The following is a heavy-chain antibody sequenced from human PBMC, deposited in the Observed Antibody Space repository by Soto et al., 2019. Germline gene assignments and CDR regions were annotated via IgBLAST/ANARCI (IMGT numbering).Heavy chain of an antibody. Sequence: QVQLVQSGAEVKERESSVKVSCKAPVGTFSTYAISWVRQAPGQGLEWMGGIIPMFGTANYAQRFQDRVTITADESTNTVYMEMSSLRSEDTAVYFCASGIQLWLRRINNGYSGWGQGTLVTVSS. CDR1: VGTFSTYA. CDR3: ASGIQLWLRRINNGYSG. V-gene: IGHV1-69*12. J-gene: IGHJ4*02. CDR2: IIPMFGTA. D-gene: IGHD5-18*01.